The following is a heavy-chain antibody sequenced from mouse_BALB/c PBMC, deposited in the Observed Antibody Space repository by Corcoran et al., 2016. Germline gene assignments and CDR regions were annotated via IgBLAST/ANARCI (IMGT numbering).Heavy chain of an antibody. Sequence: DVQLQESGPGLVKPSQSLSLTCSVTGYSITSGYYWNWIRQFPGNKLEWMGYISYDGSNNYKPTLKNRISITRDTSKNQFFLKFIFVTTEDTAKYYCASGNYWDFDVWGAGTTVTVSS. V-gene: IGHV3-6*02. CDR1: GYSITSGYY. CDR3: ASGNYWDFDV. J-gene: IGHJ1*01. D-gene: IGHD2-1*01. CDR2: ISYDGSN.